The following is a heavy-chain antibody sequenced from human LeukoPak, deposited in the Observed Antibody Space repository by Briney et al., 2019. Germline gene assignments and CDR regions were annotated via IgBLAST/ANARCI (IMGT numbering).Heavy chain of an antibody. CDR3: ARDLQPTLWSNSDY. CDR2: ISGSGGST. V-gene: IGHV3-23*01. J-gene: IGHJ4*02. Sequence: GGSLRLSCAASGFTFSSYAMSWVRQAPGKGLEWVSAISGSGGSTYYADSVKGRFTISRDNAKNSLYLQMNSLRAEDTAVYYCARDLQPTLWSNSDYWGQGTLVTVSS. D-gene: IGHD1-1*01. CDR1: GFTFSSYA.